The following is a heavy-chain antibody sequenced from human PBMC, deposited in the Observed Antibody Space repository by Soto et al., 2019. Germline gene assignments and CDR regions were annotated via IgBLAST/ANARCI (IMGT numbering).Heavy chain of an antibody. Sequence: WASVKVSCKASGGTFSIYAISWVLQAPGQGLEWMGGIIPIFGTANYAQKFQGRVTITADKSTSTAYMELSSLRSEDTAVYYCARDWRLKRYYYYGMEVWGQGTTVTVSS. CDR3: ARDWRLKRYYYYGMEV. CDR2: IIPIFGTA. D-gene: IGHD3-3*01. CDR1: GGTFSIYA. J-gene: IGHJ6*02. V-gene: IGHV1-69*06.